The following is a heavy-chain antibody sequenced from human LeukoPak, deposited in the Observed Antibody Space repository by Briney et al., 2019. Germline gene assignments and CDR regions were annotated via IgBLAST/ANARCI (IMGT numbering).Heavy chain of an antibody. V-gene: IGHV4-30-4*01. Sequence: NPSETLSLTCTVSGGSISSGDYYWSWIRQPPGKGLEWIGYIYYSGSTYYNPSLKSRVTISVDTSKNQFSLKLSSVTAADTAVYYCARVLRDRYSSSWYWVDYWGQGTLVTVSS. CDR3: ARVLRDRYSSSWYWVDY. CDR2: IYYSGST. J-gene: IGHJ4*02. CDR1: GGSISSGDYY. D-gene: IGHD6-13*01.